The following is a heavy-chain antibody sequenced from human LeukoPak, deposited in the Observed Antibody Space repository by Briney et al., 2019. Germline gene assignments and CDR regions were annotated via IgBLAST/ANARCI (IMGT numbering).Heavy chain of an antibody. CDR1: GFTFSSYE. V-gene: IGHV3-48*03. D-gene: IGHD5-18*01. CDR2: ISSSGSTI. Sequence: PGGSLRLSCAASGFTFSSYEMNWVRQAPGKGLEWVSYISSSGSTIYYADSVKGRFTISRDNAKNSLYLQMNSLRADDTAVYYCARGGLDTAMGSMTFGYWGQGTLVTVSS. J-gene: IGHJ4*02. CDR3: ARGGLDTAMGSMTFGY.